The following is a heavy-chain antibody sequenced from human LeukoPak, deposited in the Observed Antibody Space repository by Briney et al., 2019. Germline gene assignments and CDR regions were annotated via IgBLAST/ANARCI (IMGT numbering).Heavy chain of an antibody. J-gene: IGHJ4*02. Sequence: GGSLRLSCAASGFTFSSYGMHWVRQAPGKGLEWVAVISYDGSNKYYADSVKGRFTISRDNSKNTPYLQMNSLRAEDTAVYYCAKDRRDRSFLFDYWGQGTLVTVSS. CDR2: ISYDGSNK. CDR1: GFTFSSYG. V-gene: IGHV3-30*18. CDR3: AKDRRDRSFLFDY.